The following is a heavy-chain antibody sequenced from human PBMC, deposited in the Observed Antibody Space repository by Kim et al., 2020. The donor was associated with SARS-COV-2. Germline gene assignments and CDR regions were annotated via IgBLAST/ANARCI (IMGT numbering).Heavy chain of an antibody. CDR1: GGSISSGGYY. V-gene: IGHV4-31*03. CDR3: CRDDSGYDKSSPWYFDL. J-gene: IGHJ2*01. Sequence: SETLSLTCTVSGGSISSGGYYWSWIRQHPGKGLEWIGYIYYSGSTYYNPSLKSRGTRSVDTSKNQFSLKLSSVTAADTAVYYCCRDDSGYDKSSPWYFDLWGRGTQVTVSS. CDR2: IYYSGST. D-gene: IGHD5-12*01.